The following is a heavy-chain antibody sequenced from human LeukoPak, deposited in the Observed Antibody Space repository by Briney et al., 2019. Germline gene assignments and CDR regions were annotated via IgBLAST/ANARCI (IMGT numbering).Heavy chain of an antibody. Sequence: SETLSLTCTVSGGSISSYYWSWIRQPPGKGLEWIGYIYYSGSTNYNPSRKSRVTISVDTSKNQFSLKLSSVTAADTAVYYCARLTMVRGVLYGMDVWGQGTTVTVSS. CDR3: ARLTMVRGVLYGMDV. CDR1: GGSISSYY. D-gene: IGHD3-10*01. J-gene: IGHJ6*02. CDR2: IYYSGST. V-gene: IGHV4-59*08.